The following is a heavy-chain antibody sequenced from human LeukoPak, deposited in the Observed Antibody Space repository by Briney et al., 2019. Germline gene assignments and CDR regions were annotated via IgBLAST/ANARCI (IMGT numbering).Heavy chain of an antibody. CDR3: AKDGSGGLYYFDY. D-gene: IGHD6-19*01. CDR1: GFIFSSYA. V-gene: IGHV3-23*01. Sequence: PGGSLRLSCAASGFIFSSYAMSWVRQAPGKGLEWVSVISGSGGSTYYADSVKGRFTISRDNSKNTLFLQMNSLRAEDTAVYYCAKDGSGGLYYFDYWGQGTLVTVSS. CDR2: ISGSGGST. J-gene: IGHJ4*02.